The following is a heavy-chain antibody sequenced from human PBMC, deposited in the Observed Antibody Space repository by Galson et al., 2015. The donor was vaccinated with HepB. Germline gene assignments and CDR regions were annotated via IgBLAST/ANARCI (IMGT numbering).Heavy chain of an antibody. J-gene: IGHJ6*02. D-gene: IGHD6-6*01. V-gene: IGHV1-69*13. Sequence: SVKVSCKASGGTFSSYAISWVRQAPGQGLEWMGGIIPIFGTANYAQKFQGRVTITADESTSTAYMVLSSLRSEDTAVYYCARAGGGIAARPYYYYGMDVWGQGATVTVSS. CDR1: GGTFSSYA. CDR2: IIPIFGTA. CDR3: ARAGGGIAARPYYYYGMDV.